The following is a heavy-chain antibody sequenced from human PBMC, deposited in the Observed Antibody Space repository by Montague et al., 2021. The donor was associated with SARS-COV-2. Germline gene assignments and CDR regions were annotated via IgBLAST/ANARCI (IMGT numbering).Heavy chain of an antibody. J-gene: IGHJ3*01. D-gene: IGHD3-9*01. V-gene: IGHV4-34*01. CDR2: ISHSGST. Sequence: SETLSLTCAVYGGSFSGYCWTWIRQPPGQGLGWIGEISHSGSTNYSPSLKSRLTISVDRSKNQFSLRLTSVTAADTAVYYCARTADVDVLTGYYSDGFDFWGQGTMVTVAS. CDR1: GGSFSGYC. CDR3: ARTADVDVLTGYYSDGFDF.